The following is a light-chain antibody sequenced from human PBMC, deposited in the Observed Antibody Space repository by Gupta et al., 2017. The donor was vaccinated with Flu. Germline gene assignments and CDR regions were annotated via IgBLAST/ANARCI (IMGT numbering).Light chain of an antibody. CDR3: QQYDSAGQT. CDR1: QSVLYSSKNKNY. CDR2: WAS. J-gene: IGKJ1*01. Sequence: DIVMTQSPDSLAVSLGERATINCKSSQSVLYSSKNKNYLAWYQQKPGQPPKLLIYWASTRESGVPDRFSGRGSGSDFTLTGSSLQAEDVAVYYCQQYDSAGQTFGQGTKLGIK. V-gene: IGKV4-1*01.